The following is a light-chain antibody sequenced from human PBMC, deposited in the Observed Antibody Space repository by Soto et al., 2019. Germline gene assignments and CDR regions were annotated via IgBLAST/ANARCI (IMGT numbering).Light chain of an antibody. V-gene: IGKV3-11*01. CDR2: DAS. CDR3: QQRSNWPPT. CDR1: HSISSY. J-gene: IGKJ5*01. Sequence: EIVFTQSPATLSLSPGERATLSCRASHSISSYLALYQQKPGQAPRLLIYDASNSATGIPARFSGSGSGTDFTLTTSSLEPEDFAVYYCQQRSNWPPTFGQGTRLEIK.